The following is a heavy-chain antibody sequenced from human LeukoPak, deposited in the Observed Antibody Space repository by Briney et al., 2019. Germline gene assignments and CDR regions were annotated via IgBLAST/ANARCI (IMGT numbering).Heavy chain of an antibody. D-gene: IGHD5-18*01. Sequence: GESLKISRKGSGYSFTSYWIGWVRQMPGKGLEWMGVIYPGDSDTRYSPSFQGQVTISADKSINTAYLQWSSLKASDTAIYYCARRGEAMDPFDYWGQGTLVTVSS. CDR1: GYSFTSYW. CDR2: IYPGDSDT. CDR3: ARRGEAMDPFDY. V-gene: IGHV5-51*01. J-gene: IGHJ4*02.